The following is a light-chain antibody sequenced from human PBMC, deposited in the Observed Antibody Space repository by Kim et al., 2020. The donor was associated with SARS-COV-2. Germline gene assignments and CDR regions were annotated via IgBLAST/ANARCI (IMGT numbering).Light chain of an antibody. Sequence: LSPGERATLSCRANQIIGKYLACYKQKSGPAPRLLIYNASNRATGIPARFSGSGSGTDFTLTISSLEPEDFAVYYCQEGNNWPLTFGGGTKVDIK. J-gene: IGKJ4*01. CDR3: QEGNNWPLT. V-gene: IGKV3-11*01. CDR2: NAS. CDR1: QIIGKY.